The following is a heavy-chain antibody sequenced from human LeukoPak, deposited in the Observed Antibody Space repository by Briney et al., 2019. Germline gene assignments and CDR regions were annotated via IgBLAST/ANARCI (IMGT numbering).Heavy chain of an antibody. CDR2: IYTSGSN. J-gene: IGHJ6*03. D-gene: IGHD4-23*01. Sequence: PSETLSLTCTASGGSISSYYWSWIRQPAGKGLEWIGRIYTSGSNNYNPSLKSRVTMSVDTSKNQFSLKLSSVTAADTAMYYCAREVADYGGYYYYHYMDVWGKGTTVTISS. CDR3: AREVADYGGYYYYHYMDV. CDR1: GGSISSYY. V-gene: IGHV4-4*07.